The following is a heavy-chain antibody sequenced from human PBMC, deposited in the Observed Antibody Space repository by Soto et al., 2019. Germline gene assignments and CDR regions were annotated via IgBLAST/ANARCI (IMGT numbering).Heavy chain of an antibody. CDR2: IYPGDSDT. CDR1: GYSFTSYW. D-gene: IGHD4-17*01. V-gene: IGHV5-51*01. Sequence: PGESLKISCKGSGYSFTSYWIGWVRQMPGKGLEWMGIIYPGDSDTRYSPSFQGQVTISADKSISTAYLQWSSLKASDTAMYYWARPNGDYPFEYYYGMDVWGQGTTVTVSS. J-gene: IGHJ6*02. CDR3: ARPNGDYPFEYYYGMDV.